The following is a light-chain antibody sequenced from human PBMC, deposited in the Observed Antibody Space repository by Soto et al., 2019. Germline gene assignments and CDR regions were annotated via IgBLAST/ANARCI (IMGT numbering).Light chain of an antibody. CDR1: NSDIGLYNY. CDR3: SSFTTSLTLV. Sequence: QSVLTQPASVSGSPGQSIAISCTGTNSDIGLYNYVSWYQHHPGKAPKLIIYEVSNRPSGVSNRFSGSKSGNTASLTISGLQPDDEADFYCSSFTTSLTLVFGGGTKLTVL. CDR2: EVS. J-gene: IGLJ3*02. V-gene: IGLV2-14*01.